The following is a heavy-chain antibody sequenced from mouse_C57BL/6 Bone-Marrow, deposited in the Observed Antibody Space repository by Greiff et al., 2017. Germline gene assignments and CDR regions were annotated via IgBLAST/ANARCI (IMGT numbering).Heavy chain of an antibody. CDR2: ISDGGSYT. CDR1: GFTFSSYA. Sequence: EVQLKESGGGLVKPGGSLKLSCAASGFTFSSYAMSWVRQTPEKRLEWVATISDGGSYTYYPDNVKGRFTISRDNAKNNLYLQMSHLKSEDTAMYYCARIYYYGLFDYWGQGTTLTVSS. CDR3: ARIYYYGLFDY. J-gene: IGHJ2*01. V-gene: IGHV5-4*01. D-gene: IGHD1-1*01.